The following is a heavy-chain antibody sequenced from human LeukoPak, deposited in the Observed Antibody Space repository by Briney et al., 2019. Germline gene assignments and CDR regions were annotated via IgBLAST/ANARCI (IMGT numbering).Heavy chain of an antibody. CDR1: GFTFSSYW. D-gene: IGHD1-1*01. CDR3: ARDERATRRDY. CDR2: IKQDGSEK. V-gene: IGHV3-7*03. Sequence: GGSLRLSCAASGFTFSSYWMSWVRQAPGKGLEWVANIKQDGSEKKYLDSVKGRFTISRDNSKNTLYLQMNSLRAEDTAVYYYARDERATRRDYWGQGTLVTVSS. J-gene: IGHJ4*02.